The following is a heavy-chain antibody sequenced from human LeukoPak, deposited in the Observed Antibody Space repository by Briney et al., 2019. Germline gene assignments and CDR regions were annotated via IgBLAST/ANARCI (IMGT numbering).Heavy chain of an antibody. CDR1: GGTFSSYA. V-gene: IGHV1-69*05. CDR2: IIPIFGTA. J-gene: IGHJ4*02. Sequence: VASVKVSCKASGGTFSSYAISWVRQAPGQGLEWMGRIIPIFGTANYAQKFQGRVTITTDESTSTAYMELSSLRSEDTAVYYCARDPPYCSGGSCLKFDYWGQGTLVTVSS. D-gene: IGHD2-15*01. CDR3: ARDPPYCSGGSCLKFDY.